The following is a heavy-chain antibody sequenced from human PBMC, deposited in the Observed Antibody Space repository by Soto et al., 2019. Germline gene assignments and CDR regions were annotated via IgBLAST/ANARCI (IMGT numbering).Heavy chain of an antibody. Sequence: QVQLQESGPGLVKPSQTLSLTCTVSGGSISSGGYYWSWIRQHPGKGLEWIGYIYYSGSTYYNPSIKRRVTLSVDRSKNQFSLKLSSVTAADTAVYYCARAYSSGWRKLYYFAYWGQGTLVTVSS. CDR3: ARAYSSGWRKLYYFAY. D-gene: IGHD6-19*01. J-gene: IGHJ4*02. CDR2: IYYSGST. V-gene: IGHV4-31*03. CDR1: GGSISSGGYY.